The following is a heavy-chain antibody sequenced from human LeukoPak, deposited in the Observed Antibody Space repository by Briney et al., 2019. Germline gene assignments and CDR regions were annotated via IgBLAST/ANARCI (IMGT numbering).Heavy chain of an antibody. J-gene: IGHJ5*02. CDR3: ARAARRRTINWFDP. CDR2: IFYSGST. D-gene: IGHD6-6*01. Sequence: PSETLSLTCTVSGGSISTSNYYWGWLRQPPGKGLEWIGNIFYSGSTYYNPSLKSRVTISADTSKNQFSLKLSSVTAADTAVYYCARAARRRTINWFDPWGQGTLVTVSS. V-gene: IGHV4-39*07. CDR1: GGSISTSNYY.